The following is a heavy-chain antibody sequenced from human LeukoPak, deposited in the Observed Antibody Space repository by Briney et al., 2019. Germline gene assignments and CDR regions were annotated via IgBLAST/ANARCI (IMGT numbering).Heavy chain of an antibody. J-gene: IGHJ5*02. Sequence: GGSLRLSCAASGFTFDDYGMSWVRQGPGKGLEWVSGINWNGGSTGYADSVKGRFTISRDNAKNSLYLQMNSLRAEDTAVYYCAKDLKYGDGRWEFDPWGQGTLVTVSS. CDR1: GFTFDDYG. D-gene: IGHD4-17*01. CDR2: INWNGGST. CDR3: AKDLKYGDGRWEFDP. V-gene: IGHV3-20*04.